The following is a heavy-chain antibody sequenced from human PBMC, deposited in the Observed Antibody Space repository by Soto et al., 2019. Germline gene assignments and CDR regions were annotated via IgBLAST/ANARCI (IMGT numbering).Heavy chain of an antibody. V-gene: IGHV3-30*18. Sequence: QVQLVESGGGVVQPGRSLRLSCAASGLAFSSYGMHWVRQAPGKGLEWVAVISFDGRSESYADAVKGRFTISRDNSKNRLYMQMNSLRPEDTALYYCVKEPGDASGIYYYYYGMDVWGQGTTVTVSS. J-gene: IGHJ6*02. D-gene: IGHD3-10*01. CDR3: VKEPGDASGIYYYYYGMDV. CDR2: ISFDGRSE. CDR1: GLAFSSYG.